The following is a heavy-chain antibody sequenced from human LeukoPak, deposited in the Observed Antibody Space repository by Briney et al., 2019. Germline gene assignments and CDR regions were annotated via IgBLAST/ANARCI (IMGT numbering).Heavy chain of an antibody. J-gene: IGHJ6*02. CDR3: ARGPSYYDFWSCYYEPYVYYYYGMDV. V-gene: IGHV4-61*01. CDR1: GGSVSSGSYY. Sequence: SETLSLTCTVSGGSVSSGSYYWSWIRQPPGKGLEWIGYIYYSGSTNYNPSLKSRVTISVDTSKNQFSLKLSSVTAADTAVYYCARGPSYYDFWSCYYEPYVYYYYGMDVWGQGTTVTVSS. D-gene: IGHD3-3*01. CDR2: IYYSGST.